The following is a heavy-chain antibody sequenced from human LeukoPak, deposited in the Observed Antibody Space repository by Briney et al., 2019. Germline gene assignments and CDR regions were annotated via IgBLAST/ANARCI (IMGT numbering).Heavy chain of an antibody. Sequence: SETLSLTCTVSGGSVSSNWWSWVRQPPGKGLEWIGEIYHSGSTNYNPSLKSRVTISVDKSKNQFSLKLSSVTAADTAVYYCARRGLYYYYGMDVWGQGTTVTVSS. CDR3: ARRGLYYYYGMDV. V-gene: IGHV4-4*02. CDR2: IYHSGST. D-gene: IGHD5-12*01. J-gene: IGHJ6*02. CDR1: GGSVSSNW.